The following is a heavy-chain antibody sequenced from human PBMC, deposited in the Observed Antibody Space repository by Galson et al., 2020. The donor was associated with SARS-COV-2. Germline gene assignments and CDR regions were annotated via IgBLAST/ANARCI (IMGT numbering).Heavy chain of an antibody. J-gene: IGHJ6*02. V-gene: IGHV4-34*01. CDR2: ISHSCST. D-gene: IGHD3-10*01. CDR1: GGSFSGYY. CDR3: ARVVMVRGVAHGYRYYYGVDV. Sequence: SQASETLSLTCAVYGGSFSGYYWTWIRQPAGKGLEWIGAISHSCSTTFNPSLKSRVTISLDTSKNQFSLKLTSVTAAGTAVYFCARVVMVRGVAHGYRYYYGVDVWGQGTTVIVSS.